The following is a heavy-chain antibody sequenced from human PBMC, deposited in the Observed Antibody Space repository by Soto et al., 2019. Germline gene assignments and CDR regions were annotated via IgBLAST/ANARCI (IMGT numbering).Heavy chain of an antibody. CDR2: IYYSGST. D-gene: IGHD2-21*01. CDR1: GGSISSSSYY. V-gene: IGHV4-39*01. Sequence: PSEILSLTCTVSGGSISSSSYYWGWIRQPPGKGLEWIGSIYYSGSTYYNPSLKSRVTISVDTSKNQFSLKLGSVTAADTAVYYCARLFSGSILAYYYYYGMDVWGQGTMVTVSS. J-gene: IGHJ6*02. CDR3: ARLFSGSILAYYYYYGMDV.